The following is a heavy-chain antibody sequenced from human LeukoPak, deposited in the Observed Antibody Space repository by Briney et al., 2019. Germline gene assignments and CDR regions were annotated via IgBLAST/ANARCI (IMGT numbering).Heavy chain of an antibody. J-gene: IGHJ3*02. Sequence: PGGSLGLSCAASRLAFSKYWMHWVRLAPGKGQVWVSRIDTDGSTTRYADSVKGRFTISRDNAENTLYLQMDSLRAEDTALYYCARTRGNAFDIWGQGTMVTVSS. V-gene: IGHV3-74*01. CDR1: RLAFSKYW. D-gene: IGHD3-10*01. CDR3: ARTRGNAFDI. CDR2: IDTDGSTT.